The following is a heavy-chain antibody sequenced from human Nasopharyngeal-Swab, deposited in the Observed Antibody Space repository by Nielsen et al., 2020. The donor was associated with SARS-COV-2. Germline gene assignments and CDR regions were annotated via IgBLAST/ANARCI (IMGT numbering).Heavy chain of an antibody. J-gene: IGHJ4*02. CDR2: ISWNSRSI. Sequence: SLKISCAASGFTFDDYTMHWVRQPPGKGLEWVSGISWNSRSIGYVDSVKGRFTISRDNAKNSLYLQMNSLRAEDTALYYCAKDPYGSGTWDGWGQGTLVTVSS. D-gene: IGHD3-10*01. CDR3: AKDPYGSGTWDG. V-gene: IGHV3-9*01. CDR1: GFTFDDYT.